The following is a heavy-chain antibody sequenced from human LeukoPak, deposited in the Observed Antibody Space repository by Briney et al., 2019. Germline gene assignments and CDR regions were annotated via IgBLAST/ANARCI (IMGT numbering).Heavy chain of an antibody. J-gene: IGHJ4*02. CDR2: IRGSDGST. CDR3: AKDVEATISSGGYYFDY. D-gene: IGHD6-19*01. V-gene: IGHV3-23*01. Sequence: GSLRLSFAASGFTLRSYAMSWVRQGPGKGLEWVSAIRGSDGSTHYADSVKGRFTISRDISYNRLYLQMNSLRAEDTAVYYCAKDVEATISSGGYYFDYWGQGTLVTVSS. CDR1: GFTLRSYA.